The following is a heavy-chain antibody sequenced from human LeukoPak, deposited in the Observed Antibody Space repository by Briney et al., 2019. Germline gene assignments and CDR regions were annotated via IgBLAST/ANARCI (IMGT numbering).Heavy chain of an antibody. D-gene: IGHD3-9*01. CDR1: GGTFSSYA. V-gene: IGHV1-69*13. CDR3: ARSLIPDYYYGMDV. CDR2: IIPIFGTA. Sequence: GASAKVSCKASGGTFSSYAISWVRQAPGQGLEWMGGIIPIFGTANYAQKFQGRVTITADESTSTAYMELSSLRSEDTAVYYCARSLIPDYYYGMDVWGQGTTVTVSS. J-gene: IGHJ6*02.